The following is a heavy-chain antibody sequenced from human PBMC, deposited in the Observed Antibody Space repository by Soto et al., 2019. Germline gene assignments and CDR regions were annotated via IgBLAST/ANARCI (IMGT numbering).Heavy chain of an antibody. CDR2: INTDGTDT. D-gene: IGHD3-10*01. CDR1: GLNLRGYW. Sequence: EAQLMESGGRIVRPGGNLRLSCAASGLNLRGYWMHWVRQAPGEGLIWVSRINTDGTDTLYADSVKGRFTISRDNAKDTVYLEMTGLRADDTAIDYCVRARARGADGGPGPRVTVSS. J-gene: IGHJ4*02. V-gene: IGHV3-74*03. CDR3: VRARARGAD.